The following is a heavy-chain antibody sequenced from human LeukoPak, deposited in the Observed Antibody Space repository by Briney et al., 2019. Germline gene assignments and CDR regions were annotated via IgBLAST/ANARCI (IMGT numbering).Heavy chain of an antibody. CDR2: IYYSGST. J-gene: IGHJ4*02. Sequence: TSETLSLTCTVSGGSISSYYWSWIRQPPGKGLEWIGYIYYSGSTNYNPSLKSRVTISVDTSKNQFSLKLSSVTAADTAVYYCARRIAVAGTQMYYFDYWGQGTLVTVSS. CDR3: ARRIAVAGTQMYYFDY. V-gene: IGHV4-59*08. CDR1: GGSISSYY. D-gene: IGHD6-19*01.